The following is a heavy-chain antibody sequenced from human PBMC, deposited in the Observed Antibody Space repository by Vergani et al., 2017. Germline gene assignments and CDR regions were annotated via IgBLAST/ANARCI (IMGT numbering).Heavy chain of an antibody. CDR3: AREGSYTGGCSFDN. CDR2: INHSGST. CDR1: GGSFSGYY. D-gene: IGHD1-26*01. V-gene: IGHV4-34*01. J-gene: IGHJ3*02. Sequence: QVQLQQWGAGLLKPSETLSLTCAVYGGSFSGYYWSWIRQPPGKGLEWIGEINHSGSTNYNPSLNSRVTISVDTSKNQFSLKLSSVTAADTAVYYCAREGSYTGGCSFDNWGQGTMVTVSS.